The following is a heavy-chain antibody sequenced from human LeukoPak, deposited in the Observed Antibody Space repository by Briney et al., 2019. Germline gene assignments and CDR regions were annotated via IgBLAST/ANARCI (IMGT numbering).Heavy chain of an antibody. Sequence: GASVKVSCKASGYTFNSYDISWVRQAPGQGLEWMAWISTYNGNTNYALKVQGRATMTTDTSTSTAYMELRSLRSDDTAVYYCARALTTTMAPGGGQGTLVTVSS. CDR2: ISTYNGNT. J-gene: IGHJ4*02. CDR3: ARALTTTMAPG. V-gene: IGHV1-18*01. D-gene: IGHD5-18*01. CDR1: GYTFNSYD.